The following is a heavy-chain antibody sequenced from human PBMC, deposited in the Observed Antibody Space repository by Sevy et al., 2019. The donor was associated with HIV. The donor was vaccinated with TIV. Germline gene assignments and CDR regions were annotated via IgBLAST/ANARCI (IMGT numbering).Heavy chain of an antibody. CDR1: GYTFTGHF. V-gene: IGHV1-2*02. J-gene: IGHJ4*02. D-gene: IGHD5-18*01. CDR3: AAPGGYRYGSLLDY. Sequence: ASVKVSCRASGYTFTGHFMHWVRQAHGQGLEWMGWINPDSGDTKYAQKFQGRVTVTRDTSITTVYMELSSLRPDDTAVYYCAAPGGYRYGSLLDYWGQGTLVTVSS. CDR2: INPDSGDT.